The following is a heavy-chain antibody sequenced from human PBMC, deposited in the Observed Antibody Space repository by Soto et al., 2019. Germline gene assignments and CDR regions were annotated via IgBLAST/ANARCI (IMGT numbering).Heavy chain of an antibody. CDR2: VSYDGSFK. V-gene: IGHV3-30*18. CDR1: GFTFSKFG. J-gene: IGHJ6*02. Sequence: QVQLVESGGGVVQPGGSLRLSCEASGFTFSKFGIHWVRQAPGKGLEWVAVVSYDGSFKYYADSVKGRFTISRDNPKNTLYLQMNSLRPEDTALYYCAKDSDQLLFDYYYYGMDVWGQGTTVTVSS. D-gene: IGHD2-2*01. CDR3: AKDSDQLLFDYYYYGMDV.